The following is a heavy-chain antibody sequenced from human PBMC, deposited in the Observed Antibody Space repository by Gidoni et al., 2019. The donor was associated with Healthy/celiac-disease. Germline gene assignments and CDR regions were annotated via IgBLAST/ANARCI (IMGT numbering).Heavy chain of an antibody. J-gene: IGHJ4*02. D-gene: IGHD2-15*01. Sequence: EVQLVESGGGLVKPGGSLRLPCAASGFTSSNAWMSWVRQAQGKGLEWVGRIKSKTDGGTTDYAAPVKGRFTISRDDSKNTLYLQMNSLKTEDTAVYYCTTLPYCSGGSCYSRDYWGQGTLVTVSS. V-gene: IGHV3-15*01. CDR1: GFTSSNAW. CDR2: IKSKTDGGTT. CDR3: TTLPYCSGGSCYSRDY.